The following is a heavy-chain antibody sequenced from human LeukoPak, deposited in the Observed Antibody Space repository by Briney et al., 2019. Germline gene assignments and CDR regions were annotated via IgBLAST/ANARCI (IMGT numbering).Heavy chain of an antibody. Sequence: PGGSLRLSCAASGFTFRNYWMGWVRQAPGKGLEWVANTKPDGSAEYYADSVRGRFTTSRDNANNFLYLQMNRLRAEDTAVYYCARDGGLNTYFDYWGQGTLVTVSS. J-gene: IGHJ4*02. CDR2: TKPDGSAE. CDR1: GFTFRNYW. CDR3: ARDGGLNTYFDY. V-gene: IGHV3-7*01. D-gene: IGHD2-15*01.